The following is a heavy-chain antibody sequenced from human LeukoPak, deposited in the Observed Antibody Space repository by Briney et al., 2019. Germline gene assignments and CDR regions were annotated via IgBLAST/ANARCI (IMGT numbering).Heavy chain of an antibody. CDR2: IYDSGST. Sequence: SETLSLTCTVSGGSLGNYYWSWIRQPPGKGLEWIGHIYDSGSTTYNPSLKSRVTISVDTSKNQFSLKLSSVTAADTAVYYCTRGRIGGPKAPFDYWGQGTLVTVSS. J-gene: IGHJ4*02. D-gene: IGHD3-16*01. V-gene: IGHV4-59*01. CDR3: TRGRIGGPKAPFDY. CDR1: GGSLGNYY.